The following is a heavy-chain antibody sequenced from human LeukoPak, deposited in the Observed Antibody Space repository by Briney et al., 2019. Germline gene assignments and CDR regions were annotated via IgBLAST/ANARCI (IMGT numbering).Heavy chain of an antibody. CDR3: ARDTYCGGDCYYAFDI. Sequence: GGSLRLSCAASGFTFTSYAMNWVRQAPGKGLEWVSVISGSGDTTYYADSVKGRFTISRDNSKNPLYLQMNSLRAEDTAVYYCARDTYCGGDCYYAFDIWGQGTMVTVSS. D-gene: IGHD2-21*02. CDR1: GFTFTSYA. CDR2: ISGSGDTT. J-gene: IGHJ3*02. V-gene: IGHV3-23*01.